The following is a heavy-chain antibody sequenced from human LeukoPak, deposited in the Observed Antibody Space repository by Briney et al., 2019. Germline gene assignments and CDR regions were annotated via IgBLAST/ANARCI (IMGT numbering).Heavy chain of an antibody. CDR1: GFTFNRNV. Sequence: GGSLRLSCAASGFTFNRNVMSWARQAPGKGLEWVSAIIDDGSSTYYADSVKGRFSISRDNSKNTVYLQMNSLRAEDTAIYYCAKPHDSGWWMFDYWGQGTLVTVSS. CDR3: AKPHDSGWWMFDY. V-gene: IGHV3-23*01. CDR2: IIDDGSST. J-gene: IGHJ4*02. D-gene: IGHD6-13*01.